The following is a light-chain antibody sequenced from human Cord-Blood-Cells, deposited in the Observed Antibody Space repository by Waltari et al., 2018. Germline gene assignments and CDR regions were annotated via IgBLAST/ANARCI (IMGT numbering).Light chain of an antibody. CDR1: SGHRSHA. V-gene: IGLV4-69*01. CDR2: LNSDGSH. CDR3: QTWGTGPWV. J-gene: IGLJ3*02. Sequence: QLVLTQSPSASASLGASVKPTCTLSSGHRSHAIPWHQQQPEKGPRYLMKLNSDGSHSKGDGIPDRFSGSSSGAERYLTISSLQSEDEADYYCQTWGTGPWVFGGGTKLTVL.